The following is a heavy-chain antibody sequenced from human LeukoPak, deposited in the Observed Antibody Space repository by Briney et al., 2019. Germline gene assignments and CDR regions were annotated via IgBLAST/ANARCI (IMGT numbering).Heavy chain of an antibody. CDR3: ARRRLGATFDY. Sequence: SETLSLTCTVSGGSISSASYYWGWIRQPPGKGLEYIGNIYYSGSTYYNPFLKSRVTISVDTSKNQFSLKLSSVTAADTAVYYCARRRLGATFDYWGQGTLVTVSS. CDR1: GGSISSASYY. D-gene: IGHD1-26*01. CDR2: IYYSGST. J-gene: IGHJ4*02. V-gene: IGHV4-39*01.